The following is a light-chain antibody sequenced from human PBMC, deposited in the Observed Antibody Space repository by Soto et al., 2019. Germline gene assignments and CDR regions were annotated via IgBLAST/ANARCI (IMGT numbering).Light chain of an antibody. CDR2: GAS. Sequence: EIVMTQSPATLSVSPEERATLSCRASQSVSSDLAWYQQKPGQAPRLPIYGASTRVTGIPARFSGSGSGTEFTLTISSLQSEDFAVYYCQQYHNWPATFGQGTKLEIK. CDR3: QQYHNWPAT. CDR1: QSVSSD. J-gene: IGKJ2*01. V-gene: IGKV3-15*01.